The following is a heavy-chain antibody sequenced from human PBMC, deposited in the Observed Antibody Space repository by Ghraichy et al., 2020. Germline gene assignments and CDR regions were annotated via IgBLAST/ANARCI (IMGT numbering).Heavy chain of an antibody. CDR2: IRQDATEK. D-gene: IGHD1-14*01. CDR1: GFTFSDDW. V-gene: IGHV3-7*03. CDR3: ARDKNHAQDS. Sequence: GGSLRLSCAASGFTFSDDWLHWVRQAPGKGLEWVAYIRQDATEKYYVDSVKGRFIISRDNAKNSLYLQMNSLTAEDTDVYYCARDKNHAQDSWGQGTLVTVSS. J-gene: IGHJ4*02.